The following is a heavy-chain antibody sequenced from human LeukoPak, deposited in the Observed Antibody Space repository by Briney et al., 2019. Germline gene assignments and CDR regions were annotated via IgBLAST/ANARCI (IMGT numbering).Heavy chain of an antibody. CDR3: ARAEARRQHRSHRNYYYYYYMDV. J-gene: IGHJ6*03. CDR2: ISWNSGNI. V-gene: IGHV3-9*01. D-gene: IGHD6-6*01. CDR1: GFTFDDYA. Sequence: GRSLRLSCAASGFTFDDYAMHWVRQAPGKGLEWVSGISWNSGNIGYADSVKGRFTISRDNAKNSLYLQMNSLRAEDTAVYYCARAEARRQHRSHRNYYYYYYMDVWGKGTTVTVSS.